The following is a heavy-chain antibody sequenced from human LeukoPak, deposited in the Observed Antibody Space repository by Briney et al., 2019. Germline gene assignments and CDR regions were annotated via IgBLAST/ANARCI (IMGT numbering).Heavy chain of an antibody. CDR1: RFTPNNFA. D-gene: IGHD6-19*01. Sequence: VGSLRLSCVVSRFTPNNFATTSVPETPGKGVQWVSSVCGNGATAHHADSVNGRFSISRDNSKNTIYLQMNSLRVEDTAVYYCAKEEYDSGWYKWFGPWGQGTLVTVSS. CDR2: VCGNGATA. V-gene: IGHV3-23*01. CDR3: AKEEYDSGWYKWFGP. J-gene: IGHJ5*02.